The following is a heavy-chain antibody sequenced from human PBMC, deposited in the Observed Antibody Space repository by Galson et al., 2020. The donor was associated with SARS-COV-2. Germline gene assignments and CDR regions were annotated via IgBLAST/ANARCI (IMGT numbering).Heavy chain of an antibody. V-gene: IGHV5-51*01. CDR2: IFPGDSNI. CDR3: ARHVAGINPTTQAGHYYSIDV. Sequence: GESLKISCETSGYSFSTSWIGWVRQMPGKGLEWMGIIFPGDSNIRYSPSFQGQVTISADKSITTAYLQWSSLKASDTAMYYCARHVAGINPTTQAGHYYSIDVWGQGTTVTVFS. J-gene: IGHJ6*02. CDR1: GYSFSTSW. D-gene: IGHD2-15*01.